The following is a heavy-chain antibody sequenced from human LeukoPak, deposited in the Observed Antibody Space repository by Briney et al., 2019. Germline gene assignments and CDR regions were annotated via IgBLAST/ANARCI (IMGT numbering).Heavy chain of an antibody. CDR2: IIPIFGTA. CDR3: ARVGSGIVGATAPPDY. D-gene: IGHD1-26*01. J-gene: IGHJ4*02. Sequence: GSSVKVSCKASGGTFSSYAISWVRQAPGQGLEWMGGIIPIFGTANYAQKFQGRVTITADGSTSTAYMELSSLRSEDTAVYYCARVGSGIVGATAPPDYWGQGTLVTVSS. CDR1: GGTFSSYA. V-gene: IGHV1-69*01.